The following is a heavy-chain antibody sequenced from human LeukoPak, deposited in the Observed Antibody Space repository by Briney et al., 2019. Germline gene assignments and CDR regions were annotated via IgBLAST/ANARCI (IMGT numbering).Heavy chain of an antibody. V-gene: IGHV4-61*08. D-gene: IGHD4-17*01. Sequence: SETLSLTCAVSGGSISSGGYSWSWIRQPPGKGLEWIGYIYYSGSTNYNPSLESRVTISVDTSKNQFSLKLSSVTAADTAVYYCARDRAVTSDAFDIWGQGTMVTVSS. CDR2: IYYSGST. J-gene: IGHJ3*02. CDR3: ARDRAVTSDAFDI. CDR1: GGSISSGGYS.